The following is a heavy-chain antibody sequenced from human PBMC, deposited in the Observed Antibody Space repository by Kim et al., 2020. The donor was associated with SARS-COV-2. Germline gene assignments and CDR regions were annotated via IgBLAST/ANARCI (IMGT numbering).Heavy chain of an antibody. J-gene: IGHJ4*01. CDR3: ARQRRYDRSGYYPLDY. CDR1: DDSISSNNYY. Sequence: SETLSLTCTVSDDSISSNNYYWGWIRQPPGKGLEWIGSVYYSGSTYYNPSLESRVSIFVDTSKQQFSLKLTSVTAADTAVYYCARQRRYDRSGYYPLDY. CDR2: VYYSGST. D-gene: IGHD3-22*01. V-gene: IGHV4-39*01.